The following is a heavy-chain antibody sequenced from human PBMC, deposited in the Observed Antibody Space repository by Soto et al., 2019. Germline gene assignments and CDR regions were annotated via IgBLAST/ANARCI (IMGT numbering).Heavy chain of an antibody. CDR2: ISVSDAFI. CDR3: TRETVAGIPGLDY. J-gene: IGHJ4*02. V-gene: IGHV3-23*01. D-gene: IGHD1-20*01. Sequence: EVQLLESGGDLVQPGGSLRLSCAASGFNVGAFAVNWVRQAPGKGLEWVSGISVSDAFIYYADSVRGRFSISRDASENILYLQMNSRRVDDAALYYCTRETVAGIPGLDYWGPGTLVTVSS. CDR1: GFNVGAFA.